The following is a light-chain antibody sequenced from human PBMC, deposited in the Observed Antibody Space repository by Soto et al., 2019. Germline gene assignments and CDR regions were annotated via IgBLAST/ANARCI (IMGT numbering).Light chain of an antibody. CDR1: SSDVGSYNL. J-gene: IGLJ2*01. Sequence: QSALTQPASVSGSPGQSITISCTGTSSDVGSYNLVSWYQQHPGKAPKLMIYEGSKRPSGVSNRFSGSKSGNTASLTISGIQAEDEADYYCCSYAGSSTFLFGGGTQLTVL. CDR2: EGS. CDR3: CSYAGSSTFL. V-gene: IGLV2-23*03.